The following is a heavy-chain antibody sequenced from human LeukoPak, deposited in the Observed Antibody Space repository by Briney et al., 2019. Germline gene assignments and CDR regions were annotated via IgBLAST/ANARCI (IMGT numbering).Heavy chain of an antibody. CDR3: ARADLRSLDAFDI. D-gene: IGHD4-17*01. Sequence: ASVKVSCKASGGTFSSYAISWVRQAPGQGLEWMGGIIPIFGTANCAQKFQGRVTITADKSTSTAYMELSSLRSEDTAVYYCARADLRSLDAFDIWGLGTMVTVSS. CDR2: IIPIFGTA. V-gene: IGHV1-69*06. J-gene: IGHJ3*02. CDR1: GGTFSSYA.